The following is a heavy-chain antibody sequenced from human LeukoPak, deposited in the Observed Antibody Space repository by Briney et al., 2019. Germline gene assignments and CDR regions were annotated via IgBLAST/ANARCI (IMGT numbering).Heavy chain of an antibody. D-gene: IGHD6-13*01. Sequence: AGSLRRSCAASGFTFSSYAMLWLRQAPGKGRQGVAVISYDGSNKYYADSVKGRFTISRDNSKNTMYLQMNRLRAEDTAVYYCASASSPRIAAGGDYWGQGTLVTVSS. CDR2: ISYDGSNK. CDR1: GFTFSSYA. V-gene: IGHV3-30*04. J-gene: IGHJ4*02. CDR3: ASASSPRIAAGGDY.